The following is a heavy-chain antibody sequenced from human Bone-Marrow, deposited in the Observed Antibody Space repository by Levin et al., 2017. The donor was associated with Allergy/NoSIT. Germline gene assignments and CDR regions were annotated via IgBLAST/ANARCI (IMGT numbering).Heavy chain of an antibody. V-gene: IGHV3-15*07. CDR3: RSEQWLDS. D-gene: IGHD6-19*01. CDR1: GFTFKNAW. J-gene: IGHJ4*02. CDR2: IKDKADGETT. Sequence: GESLKISCVASGFTFKNAWMDWVRQAPGKGLEWVGRIKDKADGETTYYAAPVKGRFTISREDSENTLYLQMNSLKTEDTAIYYCRSEQWLDSWGQGTQVTVSS.